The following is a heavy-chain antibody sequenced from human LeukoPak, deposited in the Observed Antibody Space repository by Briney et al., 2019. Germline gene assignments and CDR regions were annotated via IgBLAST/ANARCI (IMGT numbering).Heavy chain of an antibody. D-gene: IGHD5-18*01. CDR2: LSFDGSNK. J-gene: IGHJ4*02. Sequence: GGSLRLSCAASGFTFSTYGMHWVRQAPGKGLEWVAVLSFDGSNKYYADSVKGRFTISRDNSKHTLYLQMNSLRAEDTAVYYCARGGLNTPMPGYWGQGALVTVSS. CDR1: GFTFSTYG. V-gene: IGHV3-30*03. CDR3: ARGGLNTPMPGY.